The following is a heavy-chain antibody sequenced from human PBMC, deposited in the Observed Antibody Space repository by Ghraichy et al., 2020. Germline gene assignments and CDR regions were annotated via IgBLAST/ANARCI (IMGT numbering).Heavy chain of an antibody. Sequence: ASVKVSCKASGYPFSNYDVFWVRQATGQGLEWMGWMNPNSGNAGYALQFQGRVTMTRDTSISKAYMELSSLRSEDTAVYYCAIGRSPDVNWNDDIYYYYGMDVWGQETTGTLSS. CDR3: AIGRSPDVNWNDDIYYYYGMDV. D-gene: IGHD1-1*01. V-gene: IGHV1-8*01. CDR2: MNPNSGNA. J-gene: IGHJ6*02. CDR1: GYPFSNYD.